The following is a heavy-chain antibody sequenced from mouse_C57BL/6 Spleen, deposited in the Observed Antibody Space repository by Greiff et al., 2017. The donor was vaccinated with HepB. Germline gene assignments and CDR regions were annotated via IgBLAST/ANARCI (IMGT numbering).Heavy chain of an antibody. Sequence: QVQLQQPGAELVKPGASVKMSCTASGYTFTSYWLPWVKQRPGQGLEWIGDIDPGSGSTNYNEKFKSKATLAVDTSASAAYMQLSSLTSEDSAVYDCATLEGHYYGSSDDYFDYWGQGTTLTVSS. D-gene: IGHD1-1*01. J-gene: IGHJ2*01. V-gene: IGHV1-55*01. CDR1: GYTFTSYW. CDR2: IDPGSGST. CDR3: ATLEGHYYGSSDDYFDY.